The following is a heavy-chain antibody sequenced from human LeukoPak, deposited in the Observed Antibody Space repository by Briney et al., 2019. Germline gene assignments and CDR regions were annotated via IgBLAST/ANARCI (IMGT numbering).Heavy chain of an antibody. Sequence: SETLSLTCTVSGGSISSSSYYWGWIRQPPGKGLEWIGSIYYSGSTYYNPSLKSRVTISVDTSKNQFSLKLSSVAAADTAVYYCARFPSYGSLLAAAHYYYYYMDVWGKGTTVTISS. J-gene: IGHJ6*03. D-gene: IGHD6-13*01. CDR1: GGSISSSSYY. CDR3: ARFPSYGSLLAAAHYYYYYMDV. V-gene: IGHV4-39*07. CDR2: IYYSGST.